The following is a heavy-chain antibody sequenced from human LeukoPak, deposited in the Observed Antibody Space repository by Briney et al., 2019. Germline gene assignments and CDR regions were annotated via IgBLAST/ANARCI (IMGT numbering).Heavy chain of an antibody. V-gene: IGHV4-34*01. D-gene: IGHD3-10*01. CDR2: INHGGRT. CDR3: ARGKQLLVRGPFDQ. J-gene: IGHJ4*02. Sequence: SETLSLTCNVYGASISSDYWTWIRQPPGKGLEWIGEINHGGRTNYNPSLESRVSVSVDTSKNQFSLILNSVTAADTAVYYCARGKQLLVRGPFDQWGQGTLVTVSS. CDR1: GASISSDY.